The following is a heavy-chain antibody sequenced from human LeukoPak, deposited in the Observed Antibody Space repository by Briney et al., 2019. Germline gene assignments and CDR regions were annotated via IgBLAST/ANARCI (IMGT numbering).Heavy chain of an antibody. CDR1: GGSISSQY. CDR3: ARDHTAMGSGHDY. Sequence: SETLSLTCTVSGGSISSQYWSWIRQSAGKGLEYIGRVYPTGSTNANPSFKGRVAMSIDTSKNQFSLKLSSVTAADTAVYYCARDHTAMGSGHDYWGQGTLVTVSS. D-gene: IGHD5-18*01. V-gene: IGHV4-4*07. CDR2: VYPTGST. J-gene: IGHJ4*02.